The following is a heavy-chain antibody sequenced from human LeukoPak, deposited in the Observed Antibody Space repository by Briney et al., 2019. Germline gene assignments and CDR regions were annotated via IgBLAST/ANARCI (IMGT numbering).Heavy chain of an antibody. CDR1: GGSISSYY. CDR3: ARDLGGSYYDSSGTLTDI. J-gene: IGHJ3*02. V-gene: IGHV4-59*01. CDR2: IYYSGST. D-gene: IGHD3-22*01. Sequence: SETLSLTCTVSGGSISSYYWSWIRQPPGKGLEWIGYIYYSGSTNYNLSLKSRVTISVDTSKNQFSLKLSSVTAADTAVYYCARDLGGSYYDSSGTLTDIWGQGTMVTVSS.